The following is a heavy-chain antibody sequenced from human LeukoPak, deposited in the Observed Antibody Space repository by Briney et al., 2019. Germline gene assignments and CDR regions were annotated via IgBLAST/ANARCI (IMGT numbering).Heavy chain of an antibody. CDR1: GFTFSSYG. J-gene: IGHJ4*02. Sequence: GRSLRLSCAASGFTFSSYGMHWVRQAPGKGLEWVAVISYDGSNKYYADSVKGRFTISRDNSKNTLYLQMNSLRAEDTAVYYCARLLVVTAPFEYWGQGTLVTVSS. CDR3: ARLLVVTAPFEY. D-gene: IGHD2-21*02. V-gene: IGHV3-30*03. CDR2: ISYDGSNK.